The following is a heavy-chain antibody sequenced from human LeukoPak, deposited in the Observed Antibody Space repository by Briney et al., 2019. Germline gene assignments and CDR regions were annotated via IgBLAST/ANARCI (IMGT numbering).Heavy chain of an antibody. CDR2: IRYDGSNK. D-gene: IGHD4-17*01. Sequence: GGSLRLSCAASGSTFSSYGMHWVRQAPGKGLEWVAFIRYDGSNKYYADSVKGRFTISRDNSKNTLYLQMNSLRAEDTAVYYCAKESRRYGDYGYLDYWGQGTLVTVSS. CDR1: GSTFSSYG. V-gene: IGHV3-30*02. CDR3: AKESRRYGDYGYLDY. J-gene: IGHJ4*02.